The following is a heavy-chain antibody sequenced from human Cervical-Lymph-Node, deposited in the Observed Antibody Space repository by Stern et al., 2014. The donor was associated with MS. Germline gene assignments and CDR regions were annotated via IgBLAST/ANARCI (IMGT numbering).Heavy chain of an antibody. D-gene: IGHD6-19*01. Sequence: QLQLQESGPGLVKPSGTLSLTCAVSGGSVISGNWRSWVRQPPGTGLEWFGGIFHSETTNFNPSSKSRVTISIDKSQNQFSLKLTSVTAADTAVYYCARDKGYTSSLGYWFDPWGQGTLVTVSS. V-gene: IGHV4-4*02. CDR1: GGSVISGNW. CDR2: IFHSETT. CDR3: ARDKGYTSSLGYWFDP. J-gene: IGHJ5*02.